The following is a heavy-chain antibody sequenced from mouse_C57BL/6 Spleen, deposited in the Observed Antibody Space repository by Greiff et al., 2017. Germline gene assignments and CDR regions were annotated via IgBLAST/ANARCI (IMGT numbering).Heavy chain of an antibody. CDR2: IHPSDSNP. Sequence: VQLQQPGAELVKPGASVKVSCKASGYTFTSYWMHWVKQRPGQGLEWIARIHPSDSNPSYNQKFKGKATLTVDKSSSTAYMQLSSLTSEDSAVYYCLITTVGGCFDVWGTGTTVTVSA. V-gene: IGHV1-74*01. J-gene: IGHJ1*03. CDR1: GYTFTSYW. D-gene: IGHD1-1*01. CDR3: LITTVGGCFDV.